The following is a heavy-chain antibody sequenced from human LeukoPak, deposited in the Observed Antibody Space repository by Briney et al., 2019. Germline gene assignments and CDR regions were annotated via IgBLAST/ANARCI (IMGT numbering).Heavy chain of an antibody. D-gene: IGHD3-3*01. V-gene: IGHV4-34*01. CDR1: GGSFSGYY. CDR2: INHSGST. Sequence: KPSETLSLTCSVDGGSFSGYYCSSIRQSPGKGLEWIGEINHSGSTSYYPSLKSRVTISVDTSKNQFSLRLSSVTAADTAVYYCARGEIFGDRRVAFDIWGQGTMVTVSS. CDR3: ARGEIFGDRRVAFDI. J-gene: IGHJ3*02.